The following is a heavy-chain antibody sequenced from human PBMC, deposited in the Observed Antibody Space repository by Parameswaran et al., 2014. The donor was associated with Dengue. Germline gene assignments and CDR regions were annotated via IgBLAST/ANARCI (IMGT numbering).Heavy chain of an antibody. D-gene: IGHD4-17*01. CDR3: ARATTVTTVWFDP. V-gene: IGHV3-21*04. Sequence: WIRQPPGKGLEWVSSISSSSSYIYYADSVKGRFTISRDNAKNSLYLQMNSLRAEDTAVYYCARATTVTTVWFDPWGQGTLVTVSS. CDR2: ISSSSSYI. J-gene: IGHJ5*02.